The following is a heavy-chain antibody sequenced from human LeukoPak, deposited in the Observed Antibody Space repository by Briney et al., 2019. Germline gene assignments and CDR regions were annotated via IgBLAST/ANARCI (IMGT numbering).Heavy chain of an antibody. D-gene: IGHD3-16*01. CDR1: GFTFDDYA. J-gene: IGHJ3*01. CDR2: ISWNSGSI. Sequence: PGGSLRLSCAASGFTFDDYAMHWVRQAPGKGLEWVSGISWNSGSIGYADSVKGRFTISRDNAKNSLYLQMNSLSAEDTAVYYCIRDLGLSHAYGAFDVWGQGALVTVSS. V-gene: IGHV3-9*01. CDR3: IRDLGLSHAYGAFDV.